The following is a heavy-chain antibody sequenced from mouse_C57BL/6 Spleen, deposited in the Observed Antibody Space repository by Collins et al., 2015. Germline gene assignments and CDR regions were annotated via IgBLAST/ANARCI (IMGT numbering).Heavy chain of an antibody. CDR1: GFNXKNAY. J-gene: IGHJ2*01. V-gene: IGHV14-3*01. CDR2: IDPANGDS. Sequence: EVQLQQSVAELVRPGASVKLSCTGSGFNXKNAYIHWVKQRPEKGLEWIGRIDPANGDSKYVPKFRGKATITADTPSNTAYLQLTSLTSEDTAIYYCSRDFDYWGQGTTLTVSS. CDR3: SRDFDY.